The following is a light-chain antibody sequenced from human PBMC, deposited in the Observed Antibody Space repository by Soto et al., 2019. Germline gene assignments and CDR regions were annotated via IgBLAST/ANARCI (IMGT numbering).Light chain of an antibody. CDR3: SSYAGSNNLV. CDR2: EVN. J-gene: IGLJ2*01. V-gene: IGLV2-8*01. CDR1: SSDVGGYNF. Sequence: QSVLTQPPSASGSPGQSVTISCTGTSSDVGGYNFVSWYRQDPGKAPKLMIYEVNKRPSGVPDRFSGSKSGNTASLTVSGLQAEDEAGYYCSSYAGSNNLVFGGGTKLTVL.